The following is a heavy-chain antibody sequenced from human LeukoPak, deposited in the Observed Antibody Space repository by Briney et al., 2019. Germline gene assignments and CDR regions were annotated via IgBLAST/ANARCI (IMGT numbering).Heavy chain of an antibody. CDR2: INHSGST. D-gene: IGHD6-13*01. J-gene: IGHJ5*02. Sequence: SETLSLTCAVYGGSFSGYYWSWIRQPPGKGLEWIGEINHSGSTNYNPSLKSRVTTSVDTSKNQFSLKLSSVTAADTAVYYCARRRVAAAGTRLNWFDPWGQGTLVTVSS. CDR3: ARRRVAAAGTRLNWFDP. CDR1: GGSFSGYY. V-gene: IGHV4-34*01.